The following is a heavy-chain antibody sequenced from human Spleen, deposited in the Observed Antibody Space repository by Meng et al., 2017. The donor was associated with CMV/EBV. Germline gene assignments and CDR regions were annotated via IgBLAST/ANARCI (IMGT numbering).Heavy chain of an antibody. CDR1: GFTFTGYY. J-gene: IGHJ6*02. CDR3: ARVRIAAGGMDV. CDR2: INPNSGGT. D-gene: IGHD6-13*01. Sequence: ASVKVSCKTFGFTFTGYYMHWVRQAPGQGLEWMGWINPNSGGTNYAQKFQGRVTMTRDTSISTAYMELSRLRSDDTAVYYCARVRIAAGGMDVWGQGTTVTVSS. V-gene: IGHV1-2*02.